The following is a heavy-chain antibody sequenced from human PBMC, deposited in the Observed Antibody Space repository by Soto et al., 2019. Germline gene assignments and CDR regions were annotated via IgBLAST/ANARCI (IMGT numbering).Heavy chain of an antibody. CDR3: ARRGATGDAIVGALYYYYGMDV. CDR2: ISAYNGNT. J-gene: IGHJ6*02. Sequence: ASVKVSCKASGYTFTSYGISWVRQAPGQGLEWMGWISAYNGNTNYAQKLQGRVTMTTDTSTSTAYMELRSLRSDDTAVYYCARRGATGDAIVGALYYYYGMDVWGQGTTVTVSS. V-gene: IGHV1-18*01. D-gene: IGHD1-26*01. CDR1: GYTFTSYG.